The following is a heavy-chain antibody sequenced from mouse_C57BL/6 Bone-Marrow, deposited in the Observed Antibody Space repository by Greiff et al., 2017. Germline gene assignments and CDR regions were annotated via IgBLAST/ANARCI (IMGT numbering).Heavy chain of an antibody. CDR3: ARSYYNYFDY. J-gene: IGHJ2*01. D-gene: IGHD2-12*01. V-gene: IGHV5-6*01. Sequence: EVQVVESGGDLVKPGGSLKLSCAASGFTFSSYGMSWVRQTPDKRLEWVATISSGGSYTYYPDSVKGRFTISRDNAKNTLYLQMSSLKSEDTAMYYCARSYYNYFDYWGQGTTLTVSS. CDR1: GFTFSSYG. CDR2: ISSGGSYT.